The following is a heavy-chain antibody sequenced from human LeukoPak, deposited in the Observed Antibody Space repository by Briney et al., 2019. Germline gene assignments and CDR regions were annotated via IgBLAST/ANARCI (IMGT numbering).Heavy chain of an antibody. Sequence: SGGSLRLSCAASGFTFSNAWMSWVRQAPGKGLEWVGRIKSKTDGGTTDYAAHVKGRFTISRDDSKNTLYLQMNSLKTEDTAVYYCTTDPNYYDSSGYPHDYWGQGTLVTVSS. CDR3: TTDPNYYDSSGYPHDY. V-gene: IGHV3-15*01. J-gene: IGHJ4*02. D-gene: IGHD3-22*01. CDR1: GFTFSNAW. CDR2: IKSKTDGGTT.